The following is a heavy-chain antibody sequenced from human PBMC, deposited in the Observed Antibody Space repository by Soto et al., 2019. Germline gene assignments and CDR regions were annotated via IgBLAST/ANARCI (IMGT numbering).Heavy chain of an antibody. D-gene: IGHD6-6*01. CDR2: IYPGDSDT. V-gene: IGHV5-51*01. J-gene: IGHJ6*02. Sequence: GVSLKISCQGSGDSFASYWIGWVRQMTGKDLEWMGIIYPGDSDTRYSPSFQGQVTISADKSLRTAYLQWTSLKASDTALYYCARTRSFTLGFYYDGMDVWGQGTAVTVSS. CDR1: GDSFASYW. CDR3: ARTRSFTLGFYYDGMDV.